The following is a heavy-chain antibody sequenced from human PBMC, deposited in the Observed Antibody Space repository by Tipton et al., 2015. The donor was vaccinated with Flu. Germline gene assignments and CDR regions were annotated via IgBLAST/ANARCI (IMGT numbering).Heavy chain of an antibody. Sequence: TLSLTCSVSGDAVASDYYWGWVRQSPGKGLEWIGNIHRTGTSYYNPSLKSRVAMSVDRSKNQFSLKLTSVTAADTAVYFRARRDYSNYVSEPKNWFDPWGQGILVTVSS. CDR1: GDAVASDYY. J-gene: IGHJ5*02. CDR2: IHRTGTS. CDR3: ARRDYSNYVSEPKNWFDP. D-gene: IGHD4-11*01. V-gene: IGHV4-38-2*01.